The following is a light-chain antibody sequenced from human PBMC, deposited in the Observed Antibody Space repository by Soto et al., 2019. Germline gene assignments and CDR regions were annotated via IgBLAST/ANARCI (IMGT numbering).Light chain of an antibody. V-gene: IGKV1-33*01. J-gene: IGKJ2*01. CDR3: QQTYISPHT. CDR1: QDISKY. Sequence: DIQMTQSPSSLSASVGDRVTITCQASQDISKYLNWYQQKPGKAPQLLIYDAFNLETGVPSRFSGSGSGTDFTFTIFSLQPDDFGIYYCQQTYISPHTFGQGTKVDIK. CDR2: DAF.